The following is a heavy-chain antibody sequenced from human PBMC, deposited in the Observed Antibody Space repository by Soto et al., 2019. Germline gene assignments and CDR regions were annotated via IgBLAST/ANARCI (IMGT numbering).Heavy chain of an antibody. CDR2: ISGGGSNT. CDR1: GFTFSDYA. J-gene: IGHJ4*02. CDR3: AKSYSSSWLYYFDY. D-gene: IGHD6-13*01. V-gene: IGHV3-23*01. Sequence: EVQLLESGGGLVQPGGSLRLSCAASGFTFSDYALSWVRQAPGKGLEWVSVISGGGSNTHYADSVKGRFTISRDNSKNTWYLQLNSLRAEDTAVYFCAKSYSSSWLYYFDYWGQGTLVTVSS.